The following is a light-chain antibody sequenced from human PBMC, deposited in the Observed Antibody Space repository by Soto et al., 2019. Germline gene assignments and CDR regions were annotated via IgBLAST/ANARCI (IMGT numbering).Light chain of an antibody. CDR1: QSVSCSY. V-gene: IGKV3-20*01. J-gene: IGKJ1*01. CDR3: QQYGSSST. Sequence: EIVLTQSPGTLSLSPGERATLSCRASQSVSCSYLAWYQQKPGQAPRLLICGAASRATGIPDRFSGRGSGTDFTLTISRLEPEDFAVYYCQQYGSSSTFGQGTKVDIK. CDR2: GAA.